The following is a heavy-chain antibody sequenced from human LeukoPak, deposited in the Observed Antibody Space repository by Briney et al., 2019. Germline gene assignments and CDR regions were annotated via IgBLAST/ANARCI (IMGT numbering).Heavy chain of an antibody. J-gene: IGHJ4*02. V-gene: IGHV3-23*01. Sequence: GGSLRLSCPASGFTFSSYAMSWVRQAPGKGLEWVSAISGSGGSTYYADSVKGRFTISRDNSKNTLYLQMNSLKAEDTAVYYCAKPCFNYASSGYAFDYWGQGTLVTVSS. D-gene: IGHD3-22*01. CDR1: GFTFSSYA. CDR2: ISGSGGST. CDR3: AKPCFNYASSGYAFDY.